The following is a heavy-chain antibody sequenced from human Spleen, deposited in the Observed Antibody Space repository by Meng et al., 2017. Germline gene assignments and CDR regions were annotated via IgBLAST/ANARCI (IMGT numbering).Heavy chain of an antibody. J-gene: IGHJ4*02. D-gene: IGHD2-8*02. CDR2: LGAHDGDT. CDR1: DYTFTGYG. CDR3: VKHDSFWSLDS. Sequence: HVQLLQSGAEVKQPGASLKVSCKASDYTFTGYGVCWVRQAPGQGLEWMAWLGAHDGDTSHAPKFQGRVTVSADRPTATAYMELRSLRSDDTAVYYCVKHDSFWSLDSWGQGTLVTVSS. V-gene: IGHV1-18*01.